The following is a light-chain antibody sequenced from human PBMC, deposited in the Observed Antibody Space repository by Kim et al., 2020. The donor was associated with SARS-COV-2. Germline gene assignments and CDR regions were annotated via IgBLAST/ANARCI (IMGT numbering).Light chain of an antibody. CDR3: QQYNRYSWT. Sequence: ADVGERVTITCRASESIYIWLAWYQQKPGKAPQLLISAASSLESGVPSRFSGSGSGTDFTLTINSLQPDDSATYYCQQYNRYSWTFGQGTKVDIK. CDR1: ESIYIW. V-gene: IGKV1-5*03. CDR2: AAS. J-gene: IGKJ1*01.